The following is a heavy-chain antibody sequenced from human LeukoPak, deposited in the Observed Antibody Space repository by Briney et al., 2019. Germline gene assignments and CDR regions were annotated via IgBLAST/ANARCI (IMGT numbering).Heavy chain of an antibody. CDR3: ARVKIVATTYYFDY. CDR1: GFTFSSYA. Sequence: GGSLRLSCAASGFTFSSYAMSWVRQAPGKGLEWVSAISSSGSTIYYADSVKGRFTISRDNAKNSLYLQMNSLRAEDTAVYYCARVKIVATTYYFDYWGQGTLVTVSS. J-gene: IGHJ4*02. CDR2: ISSSGSTI. V-gene: IGHV3-21*04. D-gene: IGHD5-12*01.